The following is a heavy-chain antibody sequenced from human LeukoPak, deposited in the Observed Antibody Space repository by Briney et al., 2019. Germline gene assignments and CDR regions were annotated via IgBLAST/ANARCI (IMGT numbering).Heavy chain of an antibody. J-gene: IGHJ3*02. V-gene: IGHV3-48*03. CDR3: ARVGYAFDI. CDR2: ISGGGIAI. Sequence: GGSLRLSCAASGFTFSSYEMNWVRQAPGKGLEWVSYISGGGIAIYNADSVKGRFTISRDNAKNSLYLQMNSLRDEDTAVYYCARVGYAFDIWGQGTMVTVSS. CDR1: GFTFSSYE.